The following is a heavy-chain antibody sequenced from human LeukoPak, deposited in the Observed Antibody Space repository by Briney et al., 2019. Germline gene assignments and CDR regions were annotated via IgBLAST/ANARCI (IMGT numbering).Heavy chain of an antibody. CDR2: IYYSGST. J-gene: IGHJ6*03. CDR3: ARYFTYYMDL. D-gene: IGHD3-9*01. CDR1: GGSISSSSYY. V-gene: IGHV4-39*07. Sequence: SETLSLTCTVSGGSISSSSYYWGWIRQPPGKGLEWIGSIYYSGSTYYNPSLKSRVTISVDTSKNQFSLKLSSVTAADTAVYYCARYFTYYMDLWGKGPTVTVPS.